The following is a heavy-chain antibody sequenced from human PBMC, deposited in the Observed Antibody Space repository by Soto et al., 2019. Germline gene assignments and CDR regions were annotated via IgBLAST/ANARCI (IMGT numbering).Heavy chain of an antibody. J-gene: IGHJ4*02. CDR3: VKDRAVAVPEKYYFDY. CDR1: GFTFSYFG. Sequence: EVQLVESGGGLVQPGGSLRLSCSASGFTFSYFGMHWVRQPPGKGLEFVSAIKRQGDSTYYADSVKGRFTFSRDNSENTLYLQMSRRRPEDTAVYYCVKDRAVAVPEKYYFDYWVQGTLVTVSS. V-gene: IGHV3-64D*08. D-gene: IGHD6-19*01. CDR2: IKRQGDST.